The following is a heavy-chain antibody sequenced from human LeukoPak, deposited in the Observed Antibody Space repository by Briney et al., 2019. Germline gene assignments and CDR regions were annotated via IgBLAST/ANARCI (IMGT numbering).Heavy chain of an antibody. Sequence: GGSLRLSCATSAFTFSSYAMNWVRQAPGKGLEWVSTISASGGNTHYADSVKGRFTISRDNSKNAPYLRMNSLRAEDAAVYYCAKAENPIPYGAYGMGVWGKGTTVTVSS. V-gene: IGHV3-23*01. CDR3: AKAENPIPYGAYGMGV. CDR2: ISASGGNT. J-gene: IGHJ6*04. CDR1: AFTFSSYA. D-gene: IGHD4-17*01.